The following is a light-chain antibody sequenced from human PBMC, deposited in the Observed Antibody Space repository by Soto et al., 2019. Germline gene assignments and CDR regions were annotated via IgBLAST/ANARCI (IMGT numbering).Light chain of an antibody. CDR1: QSISSY. CDR2: WAS. J-gene: IGKJ2*01. V-gene: IGKV1-27*01. CDR3: LQYYTTPYT. Sequence: DIQMTQSPSSLSASVGDRVIITCRASQSISSYLNWYQQKPGQPPNLLIYWASSRESGVPDRFSGSGSGTDFTLTISSLQAEDVAVYFCLQYYTTPYTFGQGTKVEIK.